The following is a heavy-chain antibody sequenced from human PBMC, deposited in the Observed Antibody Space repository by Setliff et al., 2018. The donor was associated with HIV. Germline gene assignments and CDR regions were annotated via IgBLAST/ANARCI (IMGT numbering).Heavy chain of an antibody. CDR2: IYYSGST. Sequence: ETLSLTCTVSGASISSYYWSWIRQPPGKGLEWIGFIYYSGSTNYNPSLKSRVTISVDTSKNQFSLKLTSVTAADTAVYYCARDKRAFDIWGQGTMVTVSS. V-gene: IGHV4-59*01. J-gene: IGHJ3*02. CDR1: GASISSYY. CDR3: ARDKRAFDI.